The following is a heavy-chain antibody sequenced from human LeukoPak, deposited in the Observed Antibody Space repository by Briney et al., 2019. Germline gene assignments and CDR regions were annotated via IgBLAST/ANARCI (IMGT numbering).Heavy chain of an antibody. J-gene: IGHJ6*02. Sequence: ASVKVSCKASGYTFTSYGINWVRQAPGQRLEWMGWINAGNSNTKSSQKFQDRVTITRDTSASTVYMELSSLRSEDTAVYYCGRALHRLYSPSWAMDVWGQGTTVTVSS. D-gene: IGHD6-13*01. CDR3: GRALHRLYSPSWAMDV. CDR1: GYTFTSYG. CDR2: INAGNSNT. V-gene: IGHV1-3*01.